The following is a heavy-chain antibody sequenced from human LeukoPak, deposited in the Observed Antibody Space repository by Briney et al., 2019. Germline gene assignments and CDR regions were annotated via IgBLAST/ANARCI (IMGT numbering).Heavy chain of an antibody. CDR3: ARGKRITVFGVVIYYFDY. D-gene: IGHD3-3*01. Sequence: GGSLRLSCAASGLTFSYYWMHWVRQAPGKGLVWVSRISGDGSSTNYADSVKGRFTISRDNAKNTLYLQMNSLRAEETAVYYCARGKRITVFGVVIYYFDYWGQGTLVTVSS. V-gene: IGHV3-74*01. CDR2: ISGDGSST. CDR1: GLTFSYYW. J-gene: IGHJ4*02.